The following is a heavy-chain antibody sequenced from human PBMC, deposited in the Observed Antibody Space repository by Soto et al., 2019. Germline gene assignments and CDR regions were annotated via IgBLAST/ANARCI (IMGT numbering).Heavy chain of an antibody. CDR1: GLTFNTSG. Sequence: PGGSLRLSCEVSGLTFNTSGMHWVRQAPGKGLEWLAVISYDGATQYYGDTVKGRFTISRDNSKNTLFLHMGRLRAEDTAMYYCATKARVTHYLYYGMDVWGLGTTVTVSS. V-gene: IGHV3-30*03. D-gene: IGHD2-21*02. J-gene: IGHJ6*02. CDR3: ATKARVTHYLYYGMDV. CDR2: ISYDGATQ.